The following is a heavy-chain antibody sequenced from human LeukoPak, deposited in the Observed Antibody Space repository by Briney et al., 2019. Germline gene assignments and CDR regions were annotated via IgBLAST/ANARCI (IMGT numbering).Heavy chain of an antibody. CDR3: ARVGIAVALYNWFDP. J-gene: IGHJ5*02. V-gene: IGHV1-2*02. D-gene: IGHD6-19*01. CDR2: INPNTGGI. Sequence: ASVKVSCKSSGYTFTGYYMHWVRQAPGQGLEWMGWINPNTGGINYAQKFQGRVTMTRDTSTSTVYMELSSLRSEDTAVYYCARVGIAVALYNWFDPWGQGTLVTVSS. CDR1: GYTFTGYY.